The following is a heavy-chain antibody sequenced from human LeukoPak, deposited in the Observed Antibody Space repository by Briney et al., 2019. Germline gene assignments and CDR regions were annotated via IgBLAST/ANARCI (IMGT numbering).Heavy chain of an antibody. Sequence: AGGSLRLSCAASGFAFSASGLHWVRQASGKGLEWAGRIARKVDNYATVYPASLKGRFIISRDDSKNTAYLEMNSLRAEDTAVYYCARDAAARSMRTRFDYWGQGTLVTVSS. V-gene: IGHV3-73*01. J-gene: IGHJ4*02. CDR3: ARDAAARSMRTRFDY. D-gene: IGHD6-6*01. CDR2: IARKVDNYAT. CDR1: GFAFSASG.